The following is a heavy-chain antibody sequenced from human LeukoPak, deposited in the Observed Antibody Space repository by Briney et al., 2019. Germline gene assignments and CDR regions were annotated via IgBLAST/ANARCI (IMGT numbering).Heavy chain of an antibody. Sequence: GGSLRLSCAASGFTFSSYWMHWVRQAPGKGLVWVSLTYSGGSTYYSDSVKGRFTISRDNSKNTLYLQMNNLRAEDTAVYYCARDYYYDNSGQPVRVDYWGPGTLVTVSS. D-gene: IGHD3-22*01. J-gene: IGHJ4*02. CDR2: TYSGGST. CDR3: ARDYYYDNSGQPVRVDY. V-gene: IGHV3-66*01. CDR1: GFTFSSYW.